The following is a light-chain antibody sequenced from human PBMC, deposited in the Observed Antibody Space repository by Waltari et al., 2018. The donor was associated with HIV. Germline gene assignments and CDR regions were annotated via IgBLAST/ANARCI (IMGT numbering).Light chain of an antibody. CDR2: GAS. V-gene: IGKV3-20*01. Sequence: EIVLTQSPASLSLSSGESATLSCRAGQSIDTQYLAWYQQKPGQAPRLLIYGASTRATGVPDRFSGSGSGTDFTLAISRLEPEDFVLYYCQQYKSTPLTFGQGTKLEIK. CDR1: QSIDTQY. CDR3: QQYKSTPLT. J-gene: IGKJ2*01.